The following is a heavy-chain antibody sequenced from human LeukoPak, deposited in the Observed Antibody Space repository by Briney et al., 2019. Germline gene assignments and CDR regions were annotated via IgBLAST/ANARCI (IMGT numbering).Heavy chain of an antibody. CDR1: GYIFTSYW. CDR3: ARLGYSYGPFDY. D-gene: IGHD5-18*01. V-gene: IGHV5-51*01. J-gene: IGHJ4*02. CDR2: IYPGDSDT. Sequence: GAPLHISCKGSGYIFTSYWIGRVRQLPGKGLEWMGIIYPGDSDTRYSPSFQGQVTISADKSISTAYLQWSSLKASDTAMYYCARLGYSYGPFDYWGQGTLVTVSS.